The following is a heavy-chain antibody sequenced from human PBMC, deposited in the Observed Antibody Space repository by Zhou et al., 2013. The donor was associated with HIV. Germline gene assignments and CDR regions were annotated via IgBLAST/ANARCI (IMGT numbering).Heavy chain of an antibody. Sequence: QVQLLQSGAEVKKPGSSVKVPCKAAGDPFSRYGINWVRQAPGQGLEWVGRIIPVIGAAQHAQKFQGRVTITSDESTSTAYMELSSLRSEDTAVYYCARVIQSSSWQRGWFDPWGQGTLVTVSS. CDR3: ARVIQSSSWQRGWFDP. D-gene: IGHD6-13*01. J-gene: IGHJ5*02. V-gene: IGHV1-69*11. CDR1: GDPFSRYG. CDR2: IIPVIGAA.